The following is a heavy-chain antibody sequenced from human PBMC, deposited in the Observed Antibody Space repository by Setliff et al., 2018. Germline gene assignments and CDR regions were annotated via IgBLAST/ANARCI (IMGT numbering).Heavy chain of an antibody. CDR3: TTDSMFYFDSSGYHVLDY. V-gene: IGHV3-15*01. CDR1: GFTFSKAW. D-gene: IGHD3-22*01. CDR2: IKSKTDGGTI. J-gene: IGHJ4*02. Sequence: PGESLKISCTASGFTFSKAWMSWVRQAPGKGLEWVGRIKSKTDGGTIDYAAPVKGRLTIPRDDSKNTLYLQVNSLRSEDTAVYYCTTDSMFYFDSSGYHVLDYWGQGTLVTVSS.